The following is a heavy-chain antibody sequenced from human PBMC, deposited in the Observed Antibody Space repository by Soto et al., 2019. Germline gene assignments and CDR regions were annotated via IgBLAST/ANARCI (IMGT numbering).Heavy chain of an antibody. CDR3: ARGRYSSSWYLDY. Sequence: EVQLVESGGGLVQPGGSLRLSCAASGFTVSSNYMSWVRQAPGKGLEWVSVIYSGGSTYDADSVKGRFTISRDNSKNTLYLQMNSLRAEDTAVYYCARGRYSSSWYLDYWGQGTLVTVSS. CDR2: IYSGGST. J-gene: IGHJ4*02. CDR1: GFTVSSNY. D-gene: IGHD6-13*01. V-gene: IGHV3-66*01.